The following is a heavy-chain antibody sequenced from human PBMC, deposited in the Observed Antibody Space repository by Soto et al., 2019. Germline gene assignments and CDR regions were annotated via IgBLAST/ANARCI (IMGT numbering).Heavy chain of an antibody. J-gene: IGHJ6*02. CDR1: GGSISSSSYY. CDR2: IYYSGST. D-gene: IGHD3-10*01. V-gene: IGHV4-39*01. Sequence: PSETLSLTCTVSGGSISSSSYYWGWIRQPPGKGLEWIGSIYYSGSTYYNPSLKSRVTISVDTSKNQFSLKLSSVTAADTAVYYCARQGPVLPWFGGDTHPAYGMDVWGQGTTVTAP. CDR3: ARQGPVLPWFGGDTHPAYGMDV.